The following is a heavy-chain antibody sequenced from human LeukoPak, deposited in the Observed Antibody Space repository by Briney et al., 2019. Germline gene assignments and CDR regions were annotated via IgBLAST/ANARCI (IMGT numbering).Heavy chain of an antibody. CDR1: GGSISSSSYY. Sequence: SETLSLTCTVSGGSISSSSYYWGWIRQPPGKGLEWIGSIYYSGSTYYNPSLKNRVTISVDTSKNQFSLKLSSVTAADTAVYYCARDRVRGYSYGYFDYWGQGTLVTVSS. CDR3: ARDRVRGYSYGYFDY. D-gene: IGHD5-18*01. CDR2: IYYSGST. V-gene: IGHV4-39*07. J-gene: IGHJ4*02.